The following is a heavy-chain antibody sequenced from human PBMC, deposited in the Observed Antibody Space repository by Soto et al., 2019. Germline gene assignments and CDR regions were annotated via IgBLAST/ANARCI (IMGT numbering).Heavy chain of an antibody. J-gene: IGHJ4*02. CDR2: IKMKSEGETT. Sequence: EVQLEESGGALVKPGESLTLSCAASGFTFSHAWLGWVRQAPGKGLEWVGSIKMKSEGETTDYGAPVKGRFIISRDDSKNTVDLQMNTLKTEDTAVYYCTTVYGHSYGQLDHWGQGNLVTVSS. V-gene: IGHV3-15*02. CDR3: TTVYGHSYGQLDH. CDR1: GFTFSHAW. D-gene: IGHD5-18*01.